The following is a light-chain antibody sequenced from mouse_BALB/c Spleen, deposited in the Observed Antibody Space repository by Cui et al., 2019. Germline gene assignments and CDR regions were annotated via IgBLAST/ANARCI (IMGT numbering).Light chain of an antibody. V-gene: IGKV4-58*01. CDR3: QQWSGYTWT. CDR1: SSVSYSY. J-gene: IGKJ1*01. Sequence: ENVLTQSPALMAASLGQKVTMTCSASSSVSYSYLHWYQQKSGASPKPLIHRTSNLASGVPARFSGSGSGTSYSLAISSVEAEDDATYYCQQWSGYTWTFGGGTKLEIK. CDR2: RTS.